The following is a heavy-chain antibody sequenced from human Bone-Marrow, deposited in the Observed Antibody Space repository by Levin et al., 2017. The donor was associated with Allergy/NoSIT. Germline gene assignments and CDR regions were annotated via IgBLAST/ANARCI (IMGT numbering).Heavy chain of an antibody. CDR1: GFTFRTYW. CDR3: GVAPRSDPFDY. Sequence: GESLKISCAASGFTFRTYWMSWVRQAPGKGLEWVANIRDDGGEKYYVDSVKGRFTISRDNAKDSLYLQMNRLRVEDTAVYYCGVAPRSDPFDYWGQGTLVAVSS. D-gene: IGHD5-12*01. J-gene: IGHJ4*02. CDR2: IRDDGGEK. V-gene: IGHV3-7*01.